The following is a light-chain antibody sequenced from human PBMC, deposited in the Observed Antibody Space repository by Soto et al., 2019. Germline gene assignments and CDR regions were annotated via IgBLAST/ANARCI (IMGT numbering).Light chain of an antibody. Sequence: IQMTQSPSSPSASVGDRVTITCRASQGISNYLAWYQQKPGKVPKLLIYAASSLQSGVPSRFSGSGSGTDFTLTISSMQTEDFATYYCQQSYSTHMLTFGGGTKVDIK. J-gene: IGKJ4*01. V-gene: IGKV1-39*01. CDR2: AAS. CDR3: QQSYSTHMLT. CDR1: QGISNY.